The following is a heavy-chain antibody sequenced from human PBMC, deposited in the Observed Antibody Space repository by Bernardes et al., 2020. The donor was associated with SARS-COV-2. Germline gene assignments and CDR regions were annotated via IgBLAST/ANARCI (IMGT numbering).Heavy chain of an antibody. Sequence: GVSLRLSCTASGFTFSTYGMHWVRQAPGKGLEWVGVIWYDGSNKYYAEAVKGRFSISRDNFKNTMHLQISSLRVEDTAVYYCARDGRLGSGDFYGMDVWGQGTTVTVSS. CDR1: GFTFSTYG. CDR2: IWYDGSNK. V-gene: IGHV3-33*01. CDR3: ARDGRLGSGDFYGMDV. D-gene: IGHD1-26*01. J-gene: IGHJ6*02.